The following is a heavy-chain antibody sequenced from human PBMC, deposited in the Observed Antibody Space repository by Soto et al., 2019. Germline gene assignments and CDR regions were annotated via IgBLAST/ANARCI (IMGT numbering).Heavy chain of an antibody. CDR2: ISTSSSPR. Sequence: GGSLRLSCAASGFTFRHYSMHWVRQAPGKGLEWVAYISTSSSPRYYADSVKGRFTISRDNDRKSIYLEMSSLRDEETAIYYCERDDLKYYDSDGRNAGWGPGTLVTVSS. CDR3: ERDDLKYYDSDGRNAG. D-gene: IGHD3-16*01. J-gene: IGHJ4*02. V-gene: IGHV3-48*02. CDR1: GFTFRHYS.